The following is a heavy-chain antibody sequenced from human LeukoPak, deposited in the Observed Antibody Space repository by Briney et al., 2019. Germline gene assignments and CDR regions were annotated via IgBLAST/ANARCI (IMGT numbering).Heavy chain of an antibody. Sequence: GGSLRLSCVASGFTFSNYWMHWVRQPPGKGLVWVSRIYVDGRTTNYADSVKGRFTISRDNAKNSLYLQMNSLRAEDTAVYYCASGGGARGWLQLRPFDYWGQGTLVTVSS. CDR2: IYVDGRTT. V-gene: IGHV3-74*01. J-gene: IGHJ4*02. D-gene: IGHD5-24*01. CDR3: ASGGGARGWLQLRPFDY. CDR1: GFTFSNYW.